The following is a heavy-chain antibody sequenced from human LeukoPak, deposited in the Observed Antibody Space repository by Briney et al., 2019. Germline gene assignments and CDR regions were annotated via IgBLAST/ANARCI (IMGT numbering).Heavy chain of an antibody. CDR1: GFTASTNY. D-gene: IGHD6-13*01. J-gene: IGHJ4*02. CDR3: ARGSSSWYTPFDY. Sequence: GGSLRLSCAASGFTASTNYVSWVRQAPGKGLEWVSYISSSGSTIYYADSVKGRFTISRDNAKNSLYLQMNSLRAEDTAVYYCARGSSSWYTPFDYWGQGTLVTVSS. V-gene: IGHV3-11*04. CDR2: ISSSGSTI.